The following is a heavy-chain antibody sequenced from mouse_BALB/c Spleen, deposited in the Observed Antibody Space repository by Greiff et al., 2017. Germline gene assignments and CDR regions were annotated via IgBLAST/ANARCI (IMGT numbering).Heavy chain of an antibody. CDR2: IRLKSNNYAT. Sequence: EVKLVESGGGLVQPGGSMKLSCVASGFTFSNYWMNWVRQSPEKGLEWVAEIRLKSNNYATHYAESVKGRFTISRDDSKSSVYLQMNNLRAEDTGIYYCTSLYYYGSQSFDYWGQGTTLTVSS. CDR1: GFTFSNYW. CDR3: TSLYYYGSQSFDY. V-gene: IGHV6-6*02. D-gene: IGHD1-1*01. J-gene: IGHJ2*01.